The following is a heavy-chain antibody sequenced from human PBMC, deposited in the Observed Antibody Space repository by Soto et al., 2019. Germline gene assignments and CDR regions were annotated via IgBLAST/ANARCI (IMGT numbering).Heavy chain of an antibody. CDR3: ARLPQEYNYYGMDV. D-gene: IGHD1-1*01. CDR1: GGSIVTGSYY. CDR2: IYYSGNT. Sequence: SETLSLTCTVSGGSIVTGSYYWGWIRQPPGKGLEWLGHIYYSGNTYYPPSLKSRVTISVDTSRNQFSLRLSSVTAADTAVYYCARLPQEYNYYGMDVWGQGTTVTGS. V-gene: IGHV4-39*01. J-gene: IGHJ6*02.